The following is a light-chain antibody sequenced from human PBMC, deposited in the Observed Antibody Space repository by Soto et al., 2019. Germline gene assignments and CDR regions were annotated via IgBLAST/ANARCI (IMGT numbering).Light chain of an antibody. CDR3: QQYGSSPT. CDR1: QSLGST. Sequence: EIVMTQSPATLSVSRGERDNLSCRASQSLGSTLAWYKQKPGQAPRLLIYGASSRATGIPDRFSGSGSGTDFTLTIRRLGPEDFAVYYCQQYGSSPTFGQGTKVDIK. V-gene: IGKV3-20*01. CDR2: GAS. J-gene: IGKJ1*01.